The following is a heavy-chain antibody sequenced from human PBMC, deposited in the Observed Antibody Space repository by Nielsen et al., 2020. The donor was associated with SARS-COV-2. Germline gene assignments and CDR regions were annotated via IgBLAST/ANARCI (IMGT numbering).Heavy chain of an antibody. J-gene: IGHJ5*02. CDR1: GFSLSTSGVG. Sequence: SGPTLVKPTQTLTLTCTFSGFSLSTSGVGVGWIRQPPGKALEWLALIYWDDDKRYSPSLKSRLTITKDTSKNQVVLTMTNMDPVDTATYYCAHRQALQPEFYGSGSQDQNWFDPWGQGTLVTVSS. CDR2: IYWDDDK. D-gene: IGHD3-10*01. V-gene: IGHV2-5*02. CDR3: AHRQALQPEFYGSGSQDQNWFDP.